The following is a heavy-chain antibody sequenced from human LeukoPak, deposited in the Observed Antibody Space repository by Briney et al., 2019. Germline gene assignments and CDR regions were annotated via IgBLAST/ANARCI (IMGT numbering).Heavy chain of an antibody. CDR2: ISAYNGNT. CDR3: ARVVLGGGYCSSTSCYSFDY. D-gene: IGHD2-2*02. J-gene: IGHJ4*02. CDR1: GYTFTSYG. Sequence: AASVKVSCKASGYTFTSYGISWVRQAPGQGLEWMGWISAYNGNTNYAQKLQGRVTMTTDTSTSTAYMELRSLRSDDTAVYYCARVVLGGGYCSSTSCYSFDYWGQGTLVTVSS. V-gene: IGHV1-18*01.